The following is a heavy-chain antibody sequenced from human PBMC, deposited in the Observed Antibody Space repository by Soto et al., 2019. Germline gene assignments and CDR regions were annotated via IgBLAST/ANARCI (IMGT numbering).Heavy chain of an antibody. D-gene: IGHD3-22*01. CDR2: ISYDESNE. CDR1: GFTFGSYA. CDR3: ATELRLGNSGYQRYFEH. Sequence: QVHLVESGGGVVQPGRSLRLSCAASGFTFGSYAMHWVRQAPGKGLEWVAIISYDESNEYYADSVKGRFTISRDNSKNTLSLQLNSLRPEDTAVYYCATELRLGNSGYQRYFEHWGQGTLVTVSS. J-gene: IGHJ1*01. V-gene: IGHV3-30-3*01.